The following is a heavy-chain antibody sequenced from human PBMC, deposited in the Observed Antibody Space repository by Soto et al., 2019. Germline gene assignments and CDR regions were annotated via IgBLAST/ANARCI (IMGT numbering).Heavy chain of an antibody. CDR3: AKASGAYSSKWPNYFDC. D-gene: IGHD6-13*01. J-gene: IGHJ4*02. CDR2: ASGSDGNT. CDR1: GFTFSSYA. Sequence: EVQLLESGGGLVQPGGSLRLSCVASGFTFSSYAMNWVRQAPGKGLEWVSTASGSDGNTYYADSVKGRFTISRDNSKNTLYLRLTPLRAEDTAVYSCAKASGAYSSKWPNYFDCWGPGNLVTVSS. V-gene: IGHV3-23*01.